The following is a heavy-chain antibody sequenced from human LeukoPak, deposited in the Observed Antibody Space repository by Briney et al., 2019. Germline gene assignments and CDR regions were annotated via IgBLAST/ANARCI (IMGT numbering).Heavy chain of an antibody. D-gene: IGHD2-2*01. CDR2: IIPIFGTA. Sequence: SVKVSCTASGGTFSSYAISWVRQAPGQGLEWMGGIIPIFGTANYAQKFQGRVTITADESTSTAYMELSSLRSEDTAVYYCARGEIVVVPAAMGDYYGMDVWGKGTTVTVSS. V-gene: IGHV1-69*01. J-gene: IGHJ6*04. CDR3: ARGEIVVVPAAMGDYYGMDV. CDR1: GGTFSSYA.